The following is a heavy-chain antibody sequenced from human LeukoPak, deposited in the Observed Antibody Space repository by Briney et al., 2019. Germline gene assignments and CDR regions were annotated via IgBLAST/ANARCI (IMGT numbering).Heavy chain of an antibody. Sequence: KPSETLSLTCTVSGGSISSYYWNWIRQPPGKGLEWIGYINYIRTTDYNPSLKSRVTISLDTSKNRFSLKLSSVTAADTAMYYCARSYSSSDHYYYHGMDVWGQGTTVTVSS. V-gene: IGHV4-59*08. CDR3: ARSYSSSDHYYYHGMDV. D-gene: IGHD6-13*01. J-gene: IGHJ6*02. CDR1: GGSISSYY. CDR2: INYIRTT.